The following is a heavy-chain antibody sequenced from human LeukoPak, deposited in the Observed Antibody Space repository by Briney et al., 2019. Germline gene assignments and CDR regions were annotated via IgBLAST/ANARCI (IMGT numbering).Heavy chain of an antibody. CDR2: INHSGST. J-gene: IGHJ4*02. CDR3: ARSVMATGDY. CDR1: GGTFSGYY. D-gene: IGHD5-24*01. V-gene: IGHV4-34*01. Sequence: PSETLSLTCAVYGGTFSGYYWSWIRQPPGKGLEWIGEINHSGSTNYNPSLKSRVTISVDTSKNQFSLKLSSVTAADTAVYYSARSVMATGDYWGQGTLVTVSS.